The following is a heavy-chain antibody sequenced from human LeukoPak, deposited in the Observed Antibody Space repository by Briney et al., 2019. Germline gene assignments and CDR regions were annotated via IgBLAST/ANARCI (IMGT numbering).Heavy chain of an antibody. J-gene: IGHJ4*02. CDR3: ARDLLPGVDY. V-gene: IGHV3-48*01. CDR2: ISSSSSTI. CDR1: GFTFSSYS. Sequence: GGSLRLSCAASGFTFSSYSMNWVRQAPGKGLEWVSYISSSSSTIYYADSVKGRFTISRDNAKNSLYLQMNSLRAEDTAVYYCARDLLPGVDYWGQGALVTVSS.